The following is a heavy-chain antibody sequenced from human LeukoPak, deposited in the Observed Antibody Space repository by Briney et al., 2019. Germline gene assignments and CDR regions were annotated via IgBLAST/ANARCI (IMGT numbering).Heavy chain of an antibody. CDR2: IYYSGST. CDR1: GGSISSSSYY. D-gene: IGHD6-6*01. J-gene: IGHJ4*02. Sequence: SETPSLTCTVSGGSISSSSYYWGWIRQPPGKGLEWIGSIYYSGSTYYNPSLKSRVTISVDTSKNQFSLKLSSVTAADTAVYYCTHSSSSGGFDYWGQGTLVTVSS. CDR3: THSSSSGGFDY. V-gene: IGHV4-39*05.